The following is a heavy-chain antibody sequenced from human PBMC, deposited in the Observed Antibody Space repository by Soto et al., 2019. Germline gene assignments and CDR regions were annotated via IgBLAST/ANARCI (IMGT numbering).Heavy chain of an antibody. CDR3: ATGGMDV. Sequence: EVPLVESGGGLIQPGGSLRLSCAVSGLTVSSYAMSWVRQAPGEGLEWVSVIYASDSTHYADSVKGRFTISRDNSKNTQFLQMNSLRAEDAAVYYCATGGMDVWGHGTTVTVS. J-gene: IGHJ6*02. CDR2: IYASDST. V-gene: IGHV3-53*01. CDR1: GLTVSSYA.